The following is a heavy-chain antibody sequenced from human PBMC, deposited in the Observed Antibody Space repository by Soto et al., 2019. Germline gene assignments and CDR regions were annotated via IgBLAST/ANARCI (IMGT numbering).Heavy chain of an antibody. Sequence: QVQLVQSGAEVKKPGASVKVSCKASGYTFTSYGISWERQAPGQGLEWMGRISAYNGYTNYAQKLQGRVTVTTDTSTSTAYMELRSLRSDDTAVYYCARERSGYNYELNYFDYWGQGTLVTVSS. CDR1: GYTFTSYG. V-gene: IGHV1-18*01. CDR2: ISAYNGYT. CDR3: ARERSGYNYELNYFDY. D-gene: IGHD5-12*01. J-gene: IGHJ4*02.